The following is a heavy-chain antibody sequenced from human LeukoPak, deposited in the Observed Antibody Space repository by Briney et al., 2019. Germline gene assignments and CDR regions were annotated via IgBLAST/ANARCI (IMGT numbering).Heavy chain of an antibody. CDR3: ASYTYCSGGSCYSGNWFDP. Sequence: SETLSLTCAVYGGSFSGYYWSWIREPPRRALVWRGEINHSGSTNYNPSLKSRVTISVDTSKNQFSLKLSSVTAADTAVYYCASYTYCSGGSCYSGNWFDPWGQGTLVTVSS. V-gene: IGHV4-34*01. CDR2: INHSGST. J-gene: IGHJ5*02. CDR1: GGSFSGYY. D-gene: IGHD2-15*01.